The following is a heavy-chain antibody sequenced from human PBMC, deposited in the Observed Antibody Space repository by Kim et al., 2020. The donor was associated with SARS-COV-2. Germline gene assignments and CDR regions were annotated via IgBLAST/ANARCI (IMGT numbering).Heavy chain of an antibody. CDR1: GYTFTSYA. V-gene: IGHV7-4-1*02. CDR2: INTNTGNP. Sequence: ASVKVSCKASGYTFTSYAMNWVRQAPGQGLEWMGWINTNTGNPTYAQGFTGRFVFSLDTSVSTAYLQISSLKAEDTAVYYCARDPRLLWFGRYYGMDVWGQGTTVTVSS. CDR3: ARDPRLLWFGRYYGMDV. J-gene: IGHJ6*02. D-gene: IGHD3-10*01.